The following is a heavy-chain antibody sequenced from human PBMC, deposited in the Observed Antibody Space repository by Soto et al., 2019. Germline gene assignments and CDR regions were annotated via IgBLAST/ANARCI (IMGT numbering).Heavy chain of an antibody. Sequence: SETLSLTCTVSGGSISSGGYYWSWIRQHPGKGLEWIGYIYYSGSTYYNPSLKSRVTILVDTSKNQFSLRLRSVTAADTAVYYCARTEGSGSSTWDYWGQGTLVTVSS. CDR2: IYYSGST. J-gene: IGHJ4*02. CDR3: ARTEGSGSSTWDY. V-gene: IGHV4-31*03. CDR1: GGSISSGGYY. D-gene: IGHD6-6*01.